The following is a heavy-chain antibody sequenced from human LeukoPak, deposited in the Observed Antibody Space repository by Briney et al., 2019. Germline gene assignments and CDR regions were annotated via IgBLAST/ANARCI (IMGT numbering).Heavy chain of an antibody. J-gene: IGHJ3*02. Sequence: SETLSLTCTVSGGYMSDYYWGWIRQPPGKGLEWIGYVSYTGNTNSNPSLKSRVTFSVDTSKNLFSLKLDSVIAADTAVYYCARDNWKDAGDAFDMWGQGTVVTVSS. V-gene: IGHV4-59*01. D-gene: IGHD1-1*01. CDR1: GGYMSDYY. CDR2: VSYTGNT. CDR3: ARDNWKDAGDAFDM.